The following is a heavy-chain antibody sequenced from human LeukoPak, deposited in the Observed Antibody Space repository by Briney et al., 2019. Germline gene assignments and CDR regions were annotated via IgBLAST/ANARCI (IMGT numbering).Heavy chain of an antibody. CDR2: IIPIFGTA. CDR1: GGTFSSYA. Sequence: ASVKVSCKASGGTFSSYAISWVRQAPGQGLEWMGGIIPIFGTANYAQKFQGRATITADESTSTAYMELSSLRSEDTAVYSCARANLEFGGSPQVYYYYGMDVWGKGTTVTVSS. D-gene: IGHD2-15*01. J-gene: IGHJ6*04. CDR3: ARANLEFGGSPQVYYYYGMDV. V-gene: IGHV1-69*13.